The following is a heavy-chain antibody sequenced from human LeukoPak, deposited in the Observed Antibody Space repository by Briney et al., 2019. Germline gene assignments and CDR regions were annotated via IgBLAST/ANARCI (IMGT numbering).Heavy chain of an antibody. CDR2: IYSGGST. D-gene: IGHD3-10*01. V-gene: IGHV3-NL1*01. CDR1: GFTFSSYG. CDR3: ARGSGSYSNDY. J-gene: IGHJ4*02. Sequence: GGSLRLSCAASGFTFSSYGMHWVRQAPGKGLEWVSVIYSGGSTYYADSVKGRFTISRDNSKNTLYLQMNSLRAEDTAVYYCARGSGSYSNDYWGQGTLVTVSS.